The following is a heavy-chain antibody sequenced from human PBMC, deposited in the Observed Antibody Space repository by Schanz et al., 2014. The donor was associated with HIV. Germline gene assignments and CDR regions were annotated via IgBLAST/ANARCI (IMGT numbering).Heavy chain of an antibody. V-gene: IGHV1-69*01. Sequence: QVQLVQSGVEVKKPGASVKVSCKASGYSFTGFFLHWVRQAPGQGLEWMGWIIPIFGTTNYAQKFKGRVTITADDSTSTAYMELSSLRSEDTAVYYCARTDYDILTGYSLGYYGMDVWGQGTTVIVSS. CDR2: IIPIFGTT. D-gene: IGHD3-9*01. CDR3: ARTDYDILTGYSLGYYGMDV. J-gene: IGHJ6*02. CDR1: GYSFTGFF.